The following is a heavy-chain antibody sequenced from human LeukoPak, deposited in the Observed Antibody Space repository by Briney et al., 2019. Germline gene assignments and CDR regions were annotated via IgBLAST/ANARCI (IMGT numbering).Heavy chain of an antibody. Sequence: SETLSLTCTVSGGSIRSSSYYWGWIRQPPGKGLEWVGSIYYSGSTYYNASLKSRGTISVDTSKKQFSLKLNSVTAADTAVYFCARQVVAVAGTGYFDYWGQGTLVTVSS. D-gene: IGHD6-19*01. CDR3: ARQVVAVAGTGYFDY. V-gene: IGHV4-39*01. J-gene: IGHJ4*02. CDR2: IYYSGST. CDR1: GGSIRSSSYY.